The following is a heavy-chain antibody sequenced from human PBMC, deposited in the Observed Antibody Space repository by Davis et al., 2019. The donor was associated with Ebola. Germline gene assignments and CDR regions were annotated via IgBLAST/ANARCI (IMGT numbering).Heavy chain of an antibody. CDR3: TRGPWCSDGSCHTHEGYYFEY. J-gene: IGHJ4*02. Sequence: ASVKVSCKGSEYTFTSYDINWVRQATGQRLEWMGWMNPNSGNTGYAQKFQGRVTITSDTSISTAYMELSSLTSDDTAIYYCTRGPWCSDGSCHTHEGYYFEYWGQGTPVTVSS. V-gene: IGHV1-8*01. D-gene: IGHD2-15*01. CDR1: EYTFTSYD. CDR2: MNPNSGNT.